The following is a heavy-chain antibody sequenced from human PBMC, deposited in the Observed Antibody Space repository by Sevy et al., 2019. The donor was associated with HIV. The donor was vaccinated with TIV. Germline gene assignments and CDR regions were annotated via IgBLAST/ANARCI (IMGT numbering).Heavy chain of an antibody. CDR2: INPSGGST. CDR1: GYTFMNYY. J-gene: IGHJ6*02. Sequence: ASVKVSCKASGYTFMNYYMHWVRQAPGQGLEWMGVINPSGGSTTSEQTFKGRVTMTSDTSTSTVYMELSSLRSEETAGYYCIRVQGYGYGMDVWGQGTTVTVSS. CDR3: IRVQGYGYGMDV. V-gene: IGHV1-46*03. D-gene: IGHD5-18*01.